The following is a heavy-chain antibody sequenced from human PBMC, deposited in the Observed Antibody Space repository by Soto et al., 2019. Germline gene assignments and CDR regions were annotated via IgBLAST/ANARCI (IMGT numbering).Heavy chain of an antibody. CDR3: VRDRGYSGYDN. D-gene: IGHD5-12*01. CDR2: IKQDGSDT. Sequence: PGGSLRLSCAASGFTLRNSRMSWVRQAPGKGLEWVANIKQDGSDTYYVDSVKGRFTISRDNAKNSLYLQMNSLRVEDTAMYYCVRDRGYSGYDNWGQGTLVTVSS. CDR1: GFTLRNSR. V-gene: IGHV3-7*01. J-gene: IGHJ4*02.